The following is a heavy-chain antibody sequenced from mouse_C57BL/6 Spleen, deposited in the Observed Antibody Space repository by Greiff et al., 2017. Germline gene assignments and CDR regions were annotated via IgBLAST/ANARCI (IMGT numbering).Heavy chain of an antibody. CDR1: GYTFTDYY. CDR2: IYPGSGNT. CDR3: ARGGVRRRGYYAMDY. J-gene: IGHJ4*01. D-gene: IGHD2-14*01. V-gene: IGHV1-76*01. Sequence: VQLQQSGAELVRPGASVKLSCKASGYTFTDYYINWVKQRPGQGLEWIARIYPGSGNTYYNEKFKGKATLTAEKSSSTAYMQLSSLTSEDSAVYFCARGGVRRRGYYAMDYWGQGTSVTVSS.